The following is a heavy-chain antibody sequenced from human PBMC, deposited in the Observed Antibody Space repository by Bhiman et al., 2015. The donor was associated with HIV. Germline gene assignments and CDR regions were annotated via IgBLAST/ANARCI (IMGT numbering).Heavy chain of an antibody. V-gene: IGHV3-74*02. J-gene: IGHJ3*02. Sequence: VQLVESGGGLVQPGGSLRLSCAASGFTFSSYWMHWVRQAPGKGLVWVSRIDSDGSSTTYADSVKGRFTISRDNAKNTLYLQMNSLRAEDTAVYYCARPGALLAFDIWGQGTMVTVSS. CDR2: IDSDGSST. CDR3: ARPGALLAFDI. CDR1: GFTFSSYW. D-gene: IGHD7-27*01.